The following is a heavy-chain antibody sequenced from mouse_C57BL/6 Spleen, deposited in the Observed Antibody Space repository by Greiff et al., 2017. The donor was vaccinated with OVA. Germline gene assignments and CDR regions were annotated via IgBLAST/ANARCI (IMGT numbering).Heavy chain of an antibody. V-gene: IGHV1-69*01. CDR1: GYTFTSYW. Sequence: QVQLQQPGAELVMPGASVKLSCKASGYTFTSYWMHWVKQRPGQGLEWIGKIDPSDSYTNYNQKFKGKSTLTVDKSSSTAYMQLSSLTSEDSAVYYCARKGDGGYADYWGQGTTRTVSS. CDR2: IDPSDSYT. J-gene: IGHJ2*01. D-gene: IGHD2-13*01. CDR3: ARKGDGGYADY.